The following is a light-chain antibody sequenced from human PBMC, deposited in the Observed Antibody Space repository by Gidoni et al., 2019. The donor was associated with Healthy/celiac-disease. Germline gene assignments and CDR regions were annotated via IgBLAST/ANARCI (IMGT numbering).Light chain of an antibody. V-gene: IGKV3-20*01. CDR3: QQYGSSSWT. CDR1: QSVSSSY. Sequence: EIVLTQSPGTLSLSPGERATLSCRASQSVSSSYLAWYQQKPGQAPMLLIYGASSRATGIPDRFSGSGSGTDFTLTISILEPEDFAVYYCQQYGSSSWTFGQGTKVEIK. CDR2: GAS. J-gene: IGKJ1*01.